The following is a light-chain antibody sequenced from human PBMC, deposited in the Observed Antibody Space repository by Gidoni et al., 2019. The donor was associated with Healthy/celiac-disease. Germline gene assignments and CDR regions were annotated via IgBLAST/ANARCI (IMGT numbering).Light chain of an antibody. CDR2: DAS. CDR3: QQRSNWPLT. V-gene: IGKV3-11*01. J-gene: IGKJ4*01. Sequence: EIVLTQSPATLSLSPGESATLSCRASQRVSSYLAWYQQKPSQAPRLLIYDASNRATGIPARFSGSGSGTDFTLTISSLEPEDFAVYYCQQRSNWPLTFGGGTKVEIK. CDR1: QRVSSY.